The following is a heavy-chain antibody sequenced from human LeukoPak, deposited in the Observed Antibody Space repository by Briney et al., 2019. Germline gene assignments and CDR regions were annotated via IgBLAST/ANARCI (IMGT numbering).Heavy chain of an antibody. CDR3: AREEDILTGYWYNWFDP. Sequence: ASVKVSCKASGYTFTSYAMNWVRQAPGQGLEWMGWINTNTGNPTYAQGFTGRFVFSLDTSVSTAYLQISSLKAEDTAMYYCAREEDILTGYWYNWFDPWGQGTLVTVSS. CDR2: INTNTGNP. D-gene: IGHD3-9*01. CDR1: GYTFTSYA. J-gene: IGHJ5*02. V-gene: IGHV7-4-1*02.